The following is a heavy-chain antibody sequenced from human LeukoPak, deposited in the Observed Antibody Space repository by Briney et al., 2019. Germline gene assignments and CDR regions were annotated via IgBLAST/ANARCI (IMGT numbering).Heavy chain of an antibody. D-gene: IGHD6-19*01. V-gene: IGHV3-74*01. Sequence: PGGSLRLSCAASGFTFSSYWMHWVRQAPGKGLVWVSRINSDGSSTSYADSVKSRFTISRDNAKNTLYLQMNSLRAEDTAVYYCARDGQQWLTDYWGQGTLVTVSS. CDR1: GFTFSSYW. CDR3: ARDGQQWLTDY. J-gene: IGHJ4*02. CDR2: INSDGSST.